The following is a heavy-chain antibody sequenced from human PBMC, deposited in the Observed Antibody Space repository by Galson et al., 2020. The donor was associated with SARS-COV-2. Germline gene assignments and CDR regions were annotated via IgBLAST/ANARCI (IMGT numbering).Heavy chain of an antibody. CDR3: ANEIVALSYYGMDV. CDR1: GFSLSTSGVG. J-gene: IGHJ6*02. D-gene: IGHD5-12*01. CDR2: IYWDADK. Sequence: SGPTLVKPTQTLTLTCTFSGFSLSTSGVGVGWTRQPPGKALEWLALIYWDADKRYSPSLKSRLTITKDTSKNQVVLTMTNMELVDTATYYCANEIVALSYYGMDVWGQGTTVTVSS. V-gene: IGHV2-5*02.